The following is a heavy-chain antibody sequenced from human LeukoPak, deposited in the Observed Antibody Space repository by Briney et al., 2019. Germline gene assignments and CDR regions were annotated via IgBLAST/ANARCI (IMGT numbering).Heavy chain of an antibody. CDR2: ISDSGVTA. CDR3: AKDWGSSDWYNWFDP. V-gene: IGHV3-23*01. Sequence: GGSLRLSCVVSGFTFSNYAMTWVRQAPGQGLDWVSAISDSGVTAYYADSVKGRFTISRDNSNDMLYLQMNSLRVEDTAVYYCAKDWGSSDWYNWFDPWGQGTLVTVSS. CDR1: GFTFSNYA. D-gene: IGHD6-19*01. J-gene: IGHJ5*02.